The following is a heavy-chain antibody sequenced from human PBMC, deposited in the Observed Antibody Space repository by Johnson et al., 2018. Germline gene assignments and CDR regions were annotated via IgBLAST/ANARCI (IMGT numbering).Heavy chain of an antibody. D-gene: IGHD2-15*01. J-gene: IGHJ4*02. V-gene: IGHV3-30-3*01. CDR2: ISHEGSNK. CDR1: GFTFSSYA. Sequence: QVQLVQSGGGVVQPRRSLRLSCAASGFTFSSYAMHWVRQAAGKGLEWVAGISHEGSNKYYADSVKGRFSISRDNYKKTLHLQMNSLRAEDTAVYYCAREGYCSGGTCYGFEHWGKGTLVTIS. CDR3: AREGYCSGGTCYGFEH.